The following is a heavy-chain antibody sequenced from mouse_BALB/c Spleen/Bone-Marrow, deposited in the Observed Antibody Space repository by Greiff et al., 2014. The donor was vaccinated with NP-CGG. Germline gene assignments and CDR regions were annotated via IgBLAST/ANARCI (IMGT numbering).Heavy chain of an antibody. V-gene: IGHV1-20*02. J-gene: IGHJ2*01. CDR1: GYSFTGYF. Sequence: VQLQQSGPELVKSGASVKISCKASGYSFTGYFMNWVMQSHGKSLEWIGRINPYDGDTFYNQEFKGKATLTVDKSSSTAHMELRSLASEDSAVYYCASSFITTAYYFDYWGQGTTLTVSS. CDR2: INPYDGDT. D-gene: IGHD1-2*01. CDR3: ASSFITTAYYFDY.